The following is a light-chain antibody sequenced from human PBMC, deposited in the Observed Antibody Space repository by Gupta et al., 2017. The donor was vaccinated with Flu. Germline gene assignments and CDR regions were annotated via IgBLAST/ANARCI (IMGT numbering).Light chain of an antibody. CDR2: TTS. V-gene: IGKV1-39*01. Sequence: PSSLSASVRDRVTITCRASRNIRNYLNWYQQKPGKAPKLLIYTTSTLQSGVPSRFSGSGSGTDFTLTISSLQSEDFATYYCQQSFSTPFSFGPGTKVDLK. CDR3: QQSFSTPFS. J-gene: IGKJ3*01. CDR1: RNIRNY.